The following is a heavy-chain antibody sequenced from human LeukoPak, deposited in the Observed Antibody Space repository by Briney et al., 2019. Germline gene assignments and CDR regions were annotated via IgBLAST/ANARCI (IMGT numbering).Heavy chain of an antibody. V-gene: IGHV3-64D*06. CDR1: GFVFSIYT. CDR3: VKDFGRVRGTPDS. CDR2: ISGSGNGFSI. D-gene: IGHD3-16*01. J-gene: IGHJ4*02. Sequence: GGSLRLSCSASGFVFSIYTMYWVRQTPGKGPEYVSTISGSGNGFSIYYADSVKGRFTISRDDSKSILYLQKNGLRSEDTAVYYCVKDFGRVRGTPDSWGQGTLVTVSS.